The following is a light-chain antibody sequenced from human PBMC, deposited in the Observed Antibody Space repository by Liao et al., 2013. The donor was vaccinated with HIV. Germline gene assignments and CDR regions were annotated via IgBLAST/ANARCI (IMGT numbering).Light chain of an antibody. J-gene: IGLJ1*01. CDR2: QNY. V-gene: IGLV3-21*01. Sequence: SYVLTQPPSVSVAPGKTARITCGGNNIGSKRVHWYQQQPGQSPQVVIYQNYERPSGVPDRFSGSNSGNTATLTIIGAQAVDEADYYCQVWYSNPASEFGSLVFGTGTKVSVL. CDR3: QVWYSNPASEFGSLV. CDR1: NIGSKR.